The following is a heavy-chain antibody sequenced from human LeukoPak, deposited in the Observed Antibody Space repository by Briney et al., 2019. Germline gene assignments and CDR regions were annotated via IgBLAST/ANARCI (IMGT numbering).Heavy chain of an antibody. CDR2: IYHSGST. V-gene: IGHV4-38-2*02. CDR1: GYSISSGYY. CDR3: ARDGDAVSAAIAGAFDL. D-gene: IGHD2-2*01. J-gene: IGHJ3*01. Sequence: SETLSLTCTVSGYSISSGYYWGWIRQPPGKGLEWIGSIYHSGSTYYNPSLKSRVTISADTSKNQISLRLRSVTAADTAMFHCARDGDAVSAAIAGAFDLWGRGTMVTASS.